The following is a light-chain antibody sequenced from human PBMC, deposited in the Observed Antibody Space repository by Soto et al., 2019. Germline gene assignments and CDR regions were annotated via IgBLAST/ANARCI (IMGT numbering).Light chain of an antibody. J-gene: IGLJ1*01. CDR1: SSDVGGYNY. Sequence: QSVLTQPASVSGSPGQSITISCTGTSSDVGGYNYVSWYQQHPGKAPKLMIYEVSNRPSGVSNRFSGSKSGNTASLTISGLPAEDDADYYCSSYTSRSTLDYVFGSGTKLTVL. CDR2: EVS. CDR3: SSYTSRSTLDYV. V-gene: IGLV2-14*01.